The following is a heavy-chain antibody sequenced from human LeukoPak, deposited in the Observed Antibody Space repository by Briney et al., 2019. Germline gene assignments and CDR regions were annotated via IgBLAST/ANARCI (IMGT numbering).Heavy chain of an antibody. CDR3: GRGSYDILIGYSQENAFDI. CDR1: GFTFSSYS. J-gene: IGHJ3*02. CDR2: ISSSSSYI. D-gene: IGHD3-9*01. V-gene: IGHV3-21*01. Sequence: GGSLRLSCAASGFTFSSYSMNWVRQAPGKGLEWVSSISSSSSYIYYADSVKGRFTISRDNAKNSLYLQMNSLRAEDTAVYYCGRGSYDILIGYSQENAFDIWGQGTMVTVSS.